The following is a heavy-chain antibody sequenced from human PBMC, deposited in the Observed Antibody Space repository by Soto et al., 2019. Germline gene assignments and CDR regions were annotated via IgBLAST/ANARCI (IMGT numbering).Heavy chain of an antibody. Sequence: QVQLQQWGAGLLKPSETLSLTCAVYGGSFSGYYWSWIRQPPGKGLEWIGEINHSGSTNYNPSLKRRVTLSVDTSKKQFSLKLSSVTAADTAVYYCAIPTAVPSPYYYYYGMDVWGQGTTVTVSS. J-gene: IGHJ6*02. CDR1: GGSFSGYY. D-gene: IGHD4-4*01. V-gene: IGHV4-34*01. CDR2: INHSGST. CDR3: AIPTAVPSPYYYYYGMDV.